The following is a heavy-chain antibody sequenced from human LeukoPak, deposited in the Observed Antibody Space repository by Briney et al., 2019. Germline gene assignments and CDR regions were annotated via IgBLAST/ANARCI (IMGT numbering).Heavy chain of an antibody. CDR3: ARTTEGGYTYGYFYYYYMDV. J-gene: IGHJ6*03. Sequence: SETLSLTCAVYGGSFSGYYWSWIRQPPGKGLEWIGYIYYSGSTNYKSSLKSRVTISVDTSKNQFSLKLSSVTAADTAVYYCARTTEGGYTYGYFYYYYMDVWGKGTTVTISS. D-gene: IGHD5-18*01. V-gene: IGHV4-59*01. CDR1: GGSFSGYY. CDR2: IYYSGST.